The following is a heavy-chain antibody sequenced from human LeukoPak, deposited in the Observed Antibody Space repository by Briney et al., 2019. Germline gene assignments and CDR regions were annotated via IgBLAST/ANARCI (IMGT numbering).Heavy chain of an antibody. J-gene: IGHJ6*02. CDR1: GGSISSSSYS. Sequence: PSETLSLTCTVSGGSISSSSYSWGWIRQPPGKGLEWIGSIYYSGSTYYNPSLKSRVTISVDTSKNQFSLKLSSVTAADTAVYYCASRAARFLVQDYYGMDVWGQGTTVTVSS. CDR3: ASRAARFLVQDYYGMDV. V-gene: IGHV4-39*01. CDR2: IYYSGST. D-gene: IGHD3-3*01.